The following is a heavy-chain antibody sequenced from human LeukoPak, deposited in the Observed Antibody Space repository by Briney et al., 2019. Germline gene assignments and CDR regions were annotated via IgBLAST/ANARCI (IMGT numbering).Heavy chain of an antibody. J-gene: IGHJ4*02. Sequence: SETPSLSCALSVGSFSGDYWSWIRQPPGKGLEWIGEINHSVITHYNPSPKSRVTISVGTYKNQFSLKLGSVTAADTGVYYCARGLVVVPAAIRIGGFDYWGQGTLVAVSS. D-gene: IGHD2-2*01. CDR2: INHSVIT. V-gene: IGHV4-34*01. CDR3: ARGLVVVPAAIRIGGFDY. CDR1: VGSFSGDY.